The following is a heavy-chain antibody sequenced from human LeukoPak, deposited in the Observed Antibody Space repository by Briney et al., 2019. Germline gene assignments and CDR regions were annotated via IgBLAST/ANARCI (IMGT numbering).Heavy chain of an antibody. V-gene: IGHV1-46*01. J-gene: IGHJ4*02. CDR3: ARDTHYTEGYFDY. CDR2: TNPSGGST. CDR1: GYTFTSYY. D-gene: IGHD2-15*01. Sequence: ASVKVSCKASGYTFTSYYMHWVRQAPGQGLEWMGITNPSGGSTNYAQKFQGRVTMTRDTSTSTVYMELGSLRSEDTAVYYCARDTHYTEGYFDYWGQGTLVTVSS.